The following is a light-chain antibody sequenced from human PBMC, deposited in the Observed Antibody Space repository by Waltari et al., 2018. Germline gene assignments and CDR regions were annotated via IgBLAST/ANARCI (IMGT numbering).Light chain of an antibody. Sequence: DIVMTQSPDSLAVSLGERATINSTSSQRVLYSSDNHNYLSWYQRKPGQPPQLLIYLASARQCGVPDRFSGSGSWTDFTLTISSLQAEDVAVYYCQQYYSVPWTFGQGTKVEIK. J-gene: IGKJ1*01. CDR2: LAS. CDR1: QRVLYSSDNHNY. CDR3: QQYYSVPWT. V-gene: IGKV4-1*01.